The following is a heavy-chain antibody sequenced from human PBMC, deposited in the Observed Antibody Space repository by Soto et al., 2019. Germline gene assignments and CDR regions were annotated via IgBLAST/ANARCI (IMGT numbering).Heavy chain of an antibody. CDR2: ISAYNGNT. Sequence: QVQLVQSGAEVKKPGASVKVSCKASGYTFTSYGISWVRQAPGQGLEWMGWISAYNGNTNYAQKLQGRVTMTTDTSTSTAYRELRSLRSDDTAVYYCASTENYGSGSSYFFAYWGQGTLVTVSS. CDR3: ASTENYGSGSSYFFAY. V-gene: IGHV1-18*01. CDR1: GYTFTSYG. D-gene: IGHD3-10*01. J-gene: IGHJ4*02.